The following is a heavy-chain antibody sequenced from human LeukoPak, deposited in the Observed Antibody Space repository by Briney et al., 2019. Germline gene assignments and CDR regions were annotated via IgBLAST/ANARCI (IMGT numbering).Heavy chain of an antibody. CDR2: ISASGLDT. V-gene: IGHV3-23*01. CDR1: GFDFTAYG. Sequence: GGSLRLSCAASGFDFTAYGMSWVRQAPGKGLEWVSGISASGLDTYYADSVTGRFTISRDNSKNTVHLLMNSLRAEDSAMYYCAKYGPGFGVVIECFMDVWGKGTRVTVSS. CDR3: AKYGPGFGVVIECFMDV. D-gene: IGHD3-3*01. J-gene: IGHJ6*03.